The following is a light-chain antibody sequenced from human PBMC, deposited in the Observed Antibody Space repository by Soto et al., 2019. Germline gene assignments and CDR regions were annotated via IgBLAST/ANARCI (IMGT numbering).Light chain of an antibody. CDR1: QSVSSSY. Sequence: EIVLTQTPETLSLSPGERATLSCRSSQSVSSSYLAWYQQKPGQAPRLLIYGASSRATGIPDRFSGSGSATDFPLTISRLEPKDFAVYYCQLYGTSPPLTFGGGTKVDI. CDR3: QLYGTSPPLT. V-gene: IGKV3-20*01. J-gene: IGKJ4*01. CDR2: GAS.